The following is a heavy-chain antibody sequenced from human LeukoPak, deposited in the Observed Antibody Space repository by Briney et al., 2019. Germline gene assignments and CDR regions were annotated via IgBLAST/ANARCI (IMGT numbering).Heavy chain of an antibody. CDR3: AREGLVWNYYDSSGYRRGYFDY. Sequence: PSETLSLTCAVSGGSISSSNWWSWVRQPPGKGLEWIGEIYHSGSTNYNPSLKSRVTISVDKSKNQFSLKLSSVTAADTAVYYCAREGLVWNYYDSSGYRRGYFDYWGQGTLVTVSS. V-gene: IGHV4-4*02. CDR1: GGSISSSNW. J-gene: IGHJ4*02. D-gene: IGHD3-22*01. CDR2: IYHSGST.